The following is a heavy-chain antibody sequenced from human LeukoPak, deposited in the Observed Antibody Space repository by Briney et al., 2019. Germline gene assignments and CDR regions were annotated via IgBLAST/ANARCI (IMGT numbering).Heavy chain of an antibody. V-gene: IGHV3-21*01. Sequence: PGGSLRLSCAASRFAFSSSNLNWFPQAPGKGLEWVSSITSDAYIYYADSLKGRFSISRDNAKNSVYLQMISLRAEDTAIYYCARADYGDYGVDYWGQGTLVTVSS. CDR2: ITSDAYI. CDR1: RFAFSSSN. CDR3: ARADYGDYGVDY. D-gene: IGHD4-17*01. J-gene: IGHJ4*02.